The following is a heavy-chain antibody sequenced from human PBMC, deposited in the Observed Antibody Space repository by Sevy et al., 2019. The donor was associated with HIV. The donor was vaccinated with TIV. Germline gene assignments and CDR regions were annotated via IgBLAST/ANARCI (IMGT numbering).Heavy chain of an antibody. CDR3: TTGDPYNRYGYMRPYFFDY. CDR2: IKSKTDGGTG. V-gene: IGHV3-15*01. D-gene: IGHD5-18*01. Sequence: GGSLRLSCAASGFTFTNTWMSWVRQAPGKGLEWVGRIKSKTDGGTGDYAAPVKGRFSISRDDSKNTLELQMNSLKTEDTAVYYCTTGDPYNRYGYMRPYFFDYWGQGTLVTVSS. J-gene: IGHJ4*02. CDR1: GFTFTNTW.